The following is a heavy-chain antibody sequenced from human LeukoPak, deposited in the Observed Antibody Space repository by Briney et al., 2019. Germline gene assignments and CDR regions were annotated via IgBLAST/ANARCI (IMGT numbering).Heavy chain of an antibody. J-gene: IGHJ5*02. CDR1: GYTFTSYG. V-gene: IGHV1-18*01. Sequence: ASVKVPCKASGYTFTSYGISWVRQAPGQGLEWMGWISAYNGNTNYAQKLQGRVTMTTDTSTSTAYMELRSLRSEDTAVYYCAGTDSSGYNWFDPWGQGTLVTVSS. CDR3: AGTDSSGYNWFDP. CDR2: ISAYNGNT. D-gene: IGHD6-19*01.